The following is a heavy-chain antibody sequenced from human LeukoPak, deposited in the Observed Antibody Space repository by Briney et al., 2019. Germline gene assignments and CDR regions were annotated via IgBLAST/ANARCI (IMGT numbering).Heavy chain of an antibody. CDR3: ASPYGSGSYLFDY. CDR1: EFTFSTYS. V-gene: IGHV3-66*01. D-gene: IGHD3-10*01. Sequence: GGSLRLSCAASEFTFSTYSMSWVRQAPGKGLEWVSVIYSGGSTYYADSVKGRFTISRDNSKNTLYLQMNSLRAEDTAVYYCASPYGSGSYLFDYWGQGTLVTVSS. J-gene: IGHJ4*02. CDR2: IYSGGST.